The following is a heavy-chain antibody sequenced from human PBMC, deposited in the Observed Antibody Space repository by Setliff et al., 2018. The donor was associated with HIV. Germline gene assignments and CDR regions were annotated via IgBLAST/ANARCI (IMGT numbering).Heavy chain of an antibody. CDR1: GDSISSSSYY. Sequence: PSETLSLTCSVSGDSISSSSYYWSWIRQPPGKGLEWIGEINHSGTTYYNPSLKSRVTISVDTSKNQFSLKLSSVTAADTAVYYCARLRGSSGYYVFDYWGQGTLVTVSS. CDR3: ARLRGSSGYYVFDY. D-gene: IGHD3-22*01. CDR2: INHSGTT. V-gene: IGHV4-39*07. J-gene: IGHJ4*02.